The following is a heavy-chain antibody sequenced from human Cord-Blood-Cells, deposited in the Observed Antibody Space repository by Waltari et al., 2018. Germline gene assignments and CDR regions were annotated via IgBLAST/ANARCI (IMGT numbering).Heavy chain of an antibody. J-gene: IGHJ4*02. CDR1: GFPYSGSR. CDR3: ARDNVRFFDY. CDR2: ISYDGSNK. V-gene: IGHV3-30-3*01. Sequence: QVQLVESGGGVVQPGRSLRLSCAASGFPYSGSRKHWVRQAPGKGLEWVAVISYDGSNKYYADSVKGRFTISRDNSKNTLYLQMNSLRAEDTAVYYCARDNVRFFDYWGQGTLVTVSS.